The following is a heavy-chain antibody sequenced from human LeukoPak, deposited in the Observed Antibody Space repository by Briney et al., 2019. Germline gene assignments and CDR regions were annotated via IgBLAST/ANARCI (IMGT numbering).Heavy chain of an antibody. Sequence: SETLSLTCDVSGASISRGGYSWSWIRQPPGKGLEWIGYIYHSGSTYYNPSLKSRVTISMDRSKNQFSLKLSSVTAADTAVYYCARHLYGSGSPLDYWGQGILVTVSS. CDR1: GASISRGGYS. J-gene: IGHJ4*02. D-gene: IGHD3-10*01. CDR3: ARHLYGSGSPLDY. V-gene: IGHV4-30-2*01. CDR2: IYHSGST.